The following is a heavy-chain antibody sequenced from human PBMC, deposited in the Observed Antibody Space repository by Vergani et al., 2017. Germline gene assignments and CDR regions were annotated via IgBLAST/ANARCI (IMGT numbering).Heavy chain of an antibody. D-gene: IGHD2-8*02. CDR2: IYTSGST. CDR3: ARGALTGKNWFDP. V-gene: IGHV4-61*02. CDR1: GGSISSGSYY. Sequence: QVQLQESGPGLVKPSQTLYLTCTVSGGSISSGSYYWSWIRQPAGKGLEWIGRIYTSGSTNYNPSLKSRVTISVDTSKNQFSLKLSSVTAADTAVYYCARGALTGKNWFDPWGQGTLVTVSS. J-gene: IGHJ5*02.